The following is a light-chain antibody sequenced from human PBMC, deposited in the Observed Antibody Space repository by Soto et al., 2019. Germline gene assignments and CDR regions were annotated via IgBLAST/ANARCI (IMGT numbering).Light chain of an antibody. CDR3: QQTYISPWT. J-gene: IGKJ1*01. V-gene: IGKV1-39*01. CDR2: AAS. Sequence: DIQMTQSPSALSAFAGDRVTISCRASQNVHRFLNWYQQRPGKAPKLLIYAASNLQSGVPSRFSGGGSGADFTPTISDLQPEDFATYFCQQTYISPWTFGQGTKVEI. CDR1: QNVHRF.